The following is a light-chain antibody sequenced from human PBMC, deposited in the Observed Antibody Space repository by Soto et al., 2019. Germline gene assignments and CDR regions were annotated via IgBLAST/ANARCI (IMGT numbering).Light chain of an antibody. CDR1: QSISSW. Sequence: DIQMTQSPSTLSASVGDRVTITCRASQSISSWLAWYQQKPGKAPKLLIYDASSLESGVLSRFSGSGSGTDFTLTISSLTPEDFATYYCQQYNSYLGAFGQGTKVEIK. CDR2: DAS. CDR3: QQYNSYLGA. J-gene: IGKJ1*01. V-gene: IGKV1-5*01.